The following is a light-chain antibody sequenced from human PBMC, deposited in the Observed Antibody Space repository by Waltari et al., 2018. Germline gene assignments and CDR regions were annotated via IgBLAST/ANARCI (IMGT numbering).Light chain of an antibody. CDR3: QSADSTNTYWV. Sequence: SYELTQPPSVSVSPGQTASITCSGDELPKQYAFWYRQKPGQAPELLIYKNTERPSGIPERVSASSSGTTVTLTITGVQPEDEADYYCQSADSTNTYWVFGGGTKLTVL. CDR1: ELPKQY. V-gene: IGLV3-25*03. J-gene: IGLJ2*01. CDR2: KNT.